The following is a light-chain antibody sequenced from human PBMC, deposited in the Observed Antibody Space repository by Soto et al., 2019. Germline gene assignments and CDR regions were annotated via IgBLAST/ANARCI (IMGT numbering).Light chain of an antibody. CDR1: QGIRND. CDR3: LHHSTYPLT. Sequence: DIQMTQFPSSLSASVGDRVTITCRASQGIRNDLGWYQQKPRKAPKRLIYAASSLQSGVPSRFSGSGSGTEFPLAIRSLQPEDSATFYCLHHSTYPLTCGQGTEVEIK. CDR2: AAS. J-gene: IGKJ1*01. V-gene: IGKV1-17*01.